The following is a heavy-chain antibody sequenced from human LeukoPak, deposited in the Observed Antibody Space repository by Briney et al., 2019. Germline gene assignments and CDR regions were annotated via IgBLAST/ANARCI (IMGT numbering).Heavy chain of an antibody. CDR1: GYTFTSYD. CDR2: MNPNSGNT. Sequence: ASVKVSCKASGYTFTSYDINRVRQATGQGLEWMGWMNPNSGNTGYAQKFQGRVTMTRNTSISTAYMELSSLRSEDTAVYYCARTSSGWYDAFDIWGQGTMVTVSS. CDR3: ARTSSGWYDAFDI. J-gene: IGHJ3*02. D-gene: IGHD6-19*01. V-gene: IGHV1-8*01.